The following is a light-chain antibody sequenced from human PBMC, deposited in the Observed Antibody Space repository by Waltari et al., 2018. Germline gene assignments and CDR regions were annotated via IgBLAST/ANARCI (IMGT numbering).Light chain of an antibody. CDR3: LVWHSTTDHHGV. J-gene: IGLJ2*01. V-gene: IGLV3-21*04. CDR2: YDS. Sequence: SYVVTPSPSVSVAPGEPARITCGGDNIGSKSVHWYQQRPGQAPVLVISYDSDRPSGIPERFSGSNSGNTATLTISWVEAEDEADYYCLVWHSTTDHHGVFGGGTKLTVL. CDR1: NIGSKS.